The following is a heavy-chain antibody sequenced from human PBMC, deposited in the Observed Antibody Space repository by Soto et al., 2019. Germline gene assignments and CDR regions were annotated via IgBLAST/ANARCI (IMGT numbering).Heavy chain of an antibody. CDR3: ARPIADSNGYYYFDY. D-gene: IGHD3-22*01. CDR2: IYYSGST. CDR1: GGSISSGDYY. V-gene: IGHV4-30-4*01. Sequence: SETLSLTCTVSGGSISSGDYYWSWIRQPPGKGLEWIGYIYYSGSTYYNPSLKSRVTISVDTSKNQFSLKLSSVTAADTAVYYCARPIADSNGYYYFDYWGQGTLVTVSS. J-gene: IGHJ4*02.